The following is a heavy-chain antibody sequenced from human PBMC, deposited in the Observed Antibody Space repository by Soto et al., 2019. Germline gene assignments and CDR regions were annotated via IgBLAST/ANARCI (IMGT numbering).Heavy chain of an antibody. CDR3: ATGLLIMVRKVIIPPQYYYGMDV. Sequence: PGGSLRLSCAASGFTFSSYAMHWVRQAPGKGLEWVAVISYDGSNKYYADSVKGRFTISRDNSKNTLYLQMNSLRAEDTAVYYCATGLLIMVRKVIIPPQYYYGMDVWGQGTTVTVSS. D-gene: IGHD3-10*01. CDR1: GFTFSSYA. V-gene: IGHV3-30-3*01. CDR2: ISYDGSNK. J-gene: IGHJ6*02.